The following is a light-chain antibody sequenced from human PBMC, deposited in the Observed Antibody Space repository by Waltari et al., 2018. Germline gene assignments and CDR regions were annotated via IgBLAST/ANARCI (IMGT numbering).Light chain of an antibody. CDR2: FND. J-gene: IGLJ2*01. V-gene: IGLV1-44*01. Sequence: QSVLTQPPSASGPPGQRVTISCSGSSSHLWKNTVHWYQQLPGTAPNLVIYFNDQRPAGVPDRFSGSKSGTSASLAISGLQSEDEADFHCAVWDDSLNGLIFGGGTKLTVL. CDR3: AVWDDSLNGLI. CDR1: SSHLWKNT.